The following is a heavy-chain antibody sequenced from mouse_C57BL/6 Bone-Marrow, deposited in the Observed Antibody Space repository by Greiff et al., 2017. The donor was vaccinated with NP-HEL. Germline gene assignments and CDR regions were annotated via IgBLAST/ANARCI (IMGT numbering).Heavy chain of an antibody. Sequence: EVHLVESGGGLVKPGGSLKLSCAASGFTFSSYAMSWVRQTPEKRLEWVATISDGGSYTYYPDNVKGRFTISRDNAKNNLYLQMSHLKSEDTAMYYCARVDYDDGNWYFDVWGTGTTVTVSS. CDR1: GFTFSSYA. D-gene: IGHD2-4*01. CDR2: ISDGGSYT. CDR3: ARVDYDDGNWYFDV. J-gene: IGHJ1*03. V-gene: IGHV5-4*01.